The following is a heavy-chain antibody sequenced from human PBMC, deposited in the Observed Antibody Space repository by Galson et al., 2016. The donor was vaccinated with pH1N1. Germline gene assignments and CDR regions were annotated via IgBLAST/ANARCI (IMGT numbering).Heavy chain of an antibody. CDR2: ILWNGATR. J-gene: IGHJ3*02. Sequence: SLRLSCAASGFTFNEYGMTWVRQAPGKGLEWVSGILWNGATREYADSVKGRFTISRDNAKKSLYLQTTSLRAEDTALYYCVRKAYGDALDMWGQGTMVTVSS. V-gene: IGHV3-20*04. CDR1: GFTFNEYG. CDR3: VRKAYGDALDM. D-gene: IGHD2-21*01.